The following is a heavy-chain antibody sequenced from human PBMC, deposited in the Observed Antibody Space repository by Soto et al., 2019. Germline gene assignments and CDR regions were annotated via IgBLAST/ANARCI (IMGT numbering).Heavy chain of an antibody. D-gene: IGHD5-12*01. CDR2: ISSGGTNI. V-gene: IGHV3-48*03. Sequence: GALRLSCAASGFAFNSYEMNWVRQAPGKGLEWVSYISSGGTNIYYADSVRGRFTISRDSARNSVDLQMNSLKAEDTAVYYCARDRWVSYSGYDWHFDFWGQGTLVTVSS. J-gene: IGHJ4*02. CDR1: GFAFNSYE. CDR3: ARDRWVSYSGYDWHFDF.